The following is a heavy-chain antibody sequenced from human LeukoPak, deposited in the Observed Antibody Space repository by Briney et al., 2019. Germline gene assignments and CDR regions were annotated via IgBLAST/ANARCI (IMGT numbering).Heavy chain of an antibody. CDR2: INRDGSAK. J-gene: IGHJ4*02. CDR1: GFTFTDFW. D-gene: IGHD6-13*01. CDR3: ATAPAAADSF. Sequence: PGGSLRLSCAASGFTFTDFWVTWVRQAPGKGLEWVANINRDGSAKTYVGSVKGRFIISRDNAKNSVYLRMSSLRAEDTAVYYCATAPAAADSFWGQGTLVAVSS. V-gene: IGHV3-7*01.